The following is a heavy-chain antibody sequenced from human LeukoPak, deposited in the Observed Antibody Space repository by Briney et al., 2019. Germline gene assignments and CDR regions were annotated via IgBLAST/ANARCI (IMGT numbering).Heavy chain of an antibody. CDR1: GXSFTSYW. D-gene: IGHD4-23*01. CDR2: IYPGDSDT. Sequence: GESLKISCKGSGXSFTSYWIGWVRQMPGKGLEWMGIIYPGDSDTRYSPSFQGQVTISADKSISTAYLQWSSLKASGTAMYYCARRADYGGNSFDYWGQGTLVTVSS. CDR3: ARRADYGGNSFDY. J-gene: IGHJ4*02. V-gene: IGHV5-51*01.